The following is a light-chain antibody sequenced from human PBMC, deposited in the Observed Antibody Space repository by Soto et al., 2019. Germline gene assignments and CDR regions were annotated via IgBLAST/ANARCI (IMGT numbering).Light chain of an antibody. V-gene: IGLV2-11*01. CDR3: CSYAGSYIYV. CDR1: SSDIGNYNA. CDR2: DVS. Sequence: LTQPRSVSGSPGQSVTISCTGTSSDIGNYNAVSWYQQNPGKAPKIMIYDVSKRPSGVPDRFSGSKSGNTASLTISGLQAEDEADYYCCSYAGSYIYVFGTGTKVTVL. J-gene: IGLJ1*01.